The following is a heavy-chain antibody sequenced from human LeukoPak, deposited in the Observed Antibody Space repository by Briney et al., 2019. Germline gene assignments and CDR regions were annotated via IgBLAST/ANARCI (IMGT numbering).Heavy chain of an antibody. CDR2: IYYSGST. CDR1: GGSISSGGYY. Sequence: SQTLSLTCTVSGGSISSGGYYWSWIRQHPGKGLGWIGHIYYSGSTYYNPSLKSRVTISVDTSKNQFSLKLSSVTAADTAVYYCARGGFSGSGSYYFDYWGQGTLVTVSS. V-gene: IGHV4-31*03. J-gene: IGHJ4*02. D-gene: IGHD3-10*01. CDR3: ARGGFSGSGSYYFDY.